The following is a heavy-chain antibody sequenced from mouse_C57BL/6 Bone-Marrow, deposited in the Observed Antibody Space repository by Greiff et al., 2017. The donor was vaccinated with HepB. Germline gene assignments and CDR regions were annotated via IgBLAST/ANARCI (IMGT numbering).Heavy chain of an antibody. CDR2: IYPGNSDT. CDR1: GYTFTSYW. V-gene: IGHV1-5*01. J-gene: IGHJ1*03. D-gene: IGHD1-1*01. Sequence: VQLQQSGTVLARPGASVKMSCKTSGYTFTSYWMHWVKQRPGQGLEWIGAIYPGNSDTSYNQKFKGKAKLTAVTSASTAYMELSSLTNEDSAVYYCTRRGITTVVAPNWYFDVWGTGTTVTVSS. CDR3: TRRGITTVVAPNWYFDV.